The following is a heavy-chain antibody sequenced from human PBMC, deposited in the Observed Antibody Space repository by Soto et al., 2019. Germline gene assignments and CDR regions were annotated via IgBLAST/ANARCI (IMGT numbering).Heavy chain of an antibody. CDR1: GGSISSGGYY. Sequence: SETLSLTCTVSGGSISSGGYYWSWIRQHPGKGLEWIGYIYYSGSTYYNPSLKSRVTISVDTSKNQFSLKLSSVTAADTAVYYCAREAAIYYFDYWGQGTLVTVSS. V-gene: IGHV4-31*03. D-gene: IGHD2-15*01. CDR3: AREAAIYYFDY. CDR2: IYYSGST. J-gene: IGHJ4*02.